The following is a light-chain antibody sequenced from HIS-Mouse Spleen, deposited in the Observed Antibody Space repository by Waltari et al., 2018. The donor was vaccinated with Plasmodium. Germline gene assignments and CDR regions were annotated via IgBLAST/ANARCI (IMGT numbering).Light chain of an antibody. J-gene: IGLJ2*01. V-gene: IGLV1-44*01. Sequence: QSVLTQPPSASGTPGQRVTLSCSGSSSNIRSNPVNWYHQLPGTAPKLLIYSNNQRPSGVPDRFSGSKSGTSASLAISGLQSEDEADYYCAAWDDSLNGPVFGGGTKLTVL. CDR2: SNN. CDR1: SSNIRSNP. CDR3: AAWDDSLNGPV.